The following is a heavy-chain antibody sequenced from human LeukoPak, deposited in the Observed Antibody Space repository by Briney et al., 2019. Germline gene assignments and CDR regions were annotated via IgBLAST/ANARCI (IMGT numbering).Heavy chain of an antibody. CDR2: ISGSGGST. CDR1: GFTFSSYG. Sequence: GGSLRLSCAASGFTFSSYGMSWVRQAPGKGLEWVSAISGSGGSTYYADSVKGRFTISRDNSKNTLYLQMNSLRAEDTAVYYCAKGHCSGGSCYRVGWFDPWGQGTLVTVSS. J-gene: IGHJ5*02. D-gene: IGHD2-15*01. CDR3: AKGHCSGGSCYRVGWFDP. V-gene: IGHV3-23*01.